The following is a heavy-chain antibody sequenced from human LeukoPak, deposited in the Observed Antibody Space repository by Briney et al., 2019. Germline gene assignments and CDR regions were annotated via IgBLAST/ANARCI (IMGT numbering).Heavy chain of an antibody. CDR1: GLTFRDYT. Sequence: GGSLRLSCAASGLTFRDYTINWVRQAPGKGLEWVSAIDKGGTYIKYADSVKGRFTVSRDNAKNSLFLQVNNLRLEDTAVYFCAREVLLLVEPAANTVDYWGQGTRVTVSS. CDR2: IDKGGTYI. CDR3: AREVLLLVEPAANTVDY. J-gene: IGHJ4*02. D-gene: IGHD2-2*01. V-gene: IGHV3-21*01.